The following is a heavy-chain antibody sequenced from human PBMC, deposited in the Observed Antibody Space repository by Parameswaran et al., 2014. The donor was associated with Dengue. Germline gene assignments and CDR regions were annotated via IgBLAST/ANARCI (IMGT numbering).Heavy chain of an antibody. D-gene: IGHD6-19*01. V-gene: IGHV6-1*01. CDR2: TYYRSKWYN. CDR3: ARGPQNITRIAVAGTGGNWFDP. Sequence: WIRQSPSRGLEWLGRTYYRSKWYNDYAVSVKSRITINPDTSKNQFSLQLNSVTPEDTAVYYCARGPQNITRIAVAGTGGNWFDPWGQGPRSPSPQ. J-gene: IGHJ5*02.